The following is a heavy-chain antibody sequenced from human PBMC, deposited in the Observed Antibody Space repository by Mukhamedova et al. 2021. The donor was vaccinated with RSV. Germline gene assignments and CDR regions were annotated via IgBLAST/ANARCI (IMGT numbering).Heavy chain of an antibody. D-gene: IGHD3-10*01. CDR3: AKDKLGFGEVFLRYWFDP. V-gene: IGHV3-23*01. Sequence: TISRDNSKNTLYLQMNSLRAEDTAVYYCAKDKLGFGEVFLRYWFDPWGQGTLVTVSS. J-gene: IGHJ5*02.